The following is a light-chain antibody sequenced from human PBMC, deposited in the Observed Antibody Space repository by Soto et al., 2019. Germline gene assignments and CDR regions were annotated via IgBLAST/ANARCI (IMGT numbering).Light chain of an antibody. CDR1: QSVSSY. Sequence: EIVLTQSPATLSLSPGDRATLSCRASQSVSSYLAWYQQKPGQAPRLLIYDASNRATGIPARFSGSGSGTDFTLTISSLEPEDFAVYYCQQRGNWPLTFGGGTKGDIK. V-gene: IGKV3-11*01. CDR3: QQRGNWPLT. CDR2: DAS. J-gene: IGKJ4*01.